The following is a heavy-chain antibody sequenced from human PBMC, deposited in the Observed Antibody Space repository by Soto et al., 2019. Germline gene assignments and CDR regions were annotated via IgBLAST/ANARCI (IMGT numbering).Heavy chain of an antibody. D-gene: IGHD3-10*01. CDR3: ARARSLYGSLGGMDV. Sequence: GGSLRLSCAASGFTFSSYWMSWVRQAPGKGLEWVANIKQDGSEKYYVDSVKGRFTISRDNAKNSLYLQMNSLRAEDTAVYYCARARSLYGSLGGMDVWGQGTTVTVSS. J-gene: IGHJ6*02. CDR1: GFTFSSYW. V-gene: IGHV3-7*05. CDR2: IKQDGSEK.